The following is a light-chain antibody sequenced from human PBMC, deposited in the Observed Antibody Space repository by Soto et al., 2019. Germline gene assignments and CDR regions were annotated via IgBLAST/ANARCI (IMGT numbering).Light chain of an antibody. V-gene: IGLV2-14*01. CDR1: SSDLGGYNF. J-gene: IGLJ1*01. CDR2: QVS. Sequence: QSALTQPASVSGSPGQSITISCTGTSSDLGGYNFVSWYQHHPGKAHKLMIYQVSKRPSGVSNRFSGSKSGNTASLNSSGLQAEDEADYYCGSYTSSSPYVFGTGTKLTVL. CDR3: GSYTSSSPYV.